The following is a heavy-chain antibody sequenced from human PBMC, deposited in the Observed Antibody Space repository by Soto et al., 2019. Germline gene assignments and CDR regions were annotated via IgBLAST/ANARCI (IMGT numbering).Heavy chain of an antibody. Sequence: SETLSLTCLVSGGSINNSYWSWIRQPPGKGLEWIGYIYYSGSTNYNPSLKSRVTISVDTSENQVSLKLTSVTAADTAVYYCARGGLRGGRQNSRGYYFDYWGQGALVTVSS. CDR3: ARGGLRGGRQNSRGYYFDY. CDR2: IYYSGST. D-gene: IGHD3-10*01. CDR1: GGSINNSY. J-gene: IGHJ4*02. V-gene: IGHV4-59*12.